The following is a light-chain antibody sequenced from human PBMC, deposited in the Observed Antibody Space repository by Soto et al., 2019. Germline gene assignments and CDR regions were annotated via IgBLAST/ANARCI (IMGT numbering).Light chain of an antibody. CDR2: GAS. CDR3: QQYNNWWT. Sequence: EIVMTQSPATLSVSPRERATLSCRASQSVSTSLAWYQQKPGQAPRLLISGASTRATGVPARFSGSGSETEFTLTISSLQSEDFAVYYCQQYNNWWTFGQGTKVEIK. V-gene: IGKV3-15*01. J-gene: IGKJ1*01. CDR1: QSVSTS.